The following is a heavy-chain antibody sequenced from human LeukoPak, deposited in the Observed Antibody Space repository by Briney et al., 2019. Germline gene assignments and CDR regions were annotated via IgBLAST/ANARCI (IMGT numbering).Heavy chain of an antibody. CDR2: IWYDGSDK. Sequence: GGSLRLSCAASGFTFRNFGMHWVRQAPGKGLEWVAVIWYDGSDKYYADSVKGRFTISRDNSKNTVYLQMNSLRLEDTAVYYCTKELRGSSYFEHWGQGILVTVSS. D-gene: IGHD3-10*01. V-gene: IGHV3-30*02. J-gene: IGHJ4*02. CDR3: TKELRGSSYFEH. CDR1: GFTFRNFG.